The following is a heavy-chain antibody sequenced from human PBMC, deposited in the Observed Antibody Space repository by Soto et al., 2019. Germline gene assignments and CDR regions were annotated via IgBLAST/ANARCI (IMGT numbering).Heavy chain of an antibody. CDR1: GFTFSGSA. V-gene: IGHV3-73*02. J-gene: IGHJ6*02. D-gene: IGHD2-2*01. CDR3: TRYCSSTSCSQTPYGMDV. Sequence: EMQLVESGGGLVQPGGSLKLSCAASGFTFSGSAMHWVRQASGKGLEWVGRIRSKANSYATAYAASVKGRFTISRDDSKNTAYLQMNSLKTEDTAVYYCTRYCSSTSCSQTPYGMDVWGQGTTVTVSS. CDR2: IRSKANSYAT.